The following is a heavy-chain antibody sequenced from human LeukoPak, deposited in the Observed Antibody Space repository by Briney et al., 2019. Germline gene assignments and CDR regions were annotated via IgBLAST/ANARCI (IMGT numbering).Heavy chain of an antibody. D-gene: IGHD3-9*01. J-gene: IGHJ4*02. Sequence: SETLPLTCTVSGGSISSSSYYWGWIRQPPGKGLGWIGSIYYSGSTYYNPSLKSRVTISVDTSKNQFSLKLSSVTAADTAVYYCARHGSVAYYDILTGYGARGYFDYWGQGTLVTVSS. CDR1: GGSISSSSYY. CDR3: ARHGSVAYYDILTGYGARGYFDY. CDR2: IYYSGST. V-gene: IGHV4-39*01.